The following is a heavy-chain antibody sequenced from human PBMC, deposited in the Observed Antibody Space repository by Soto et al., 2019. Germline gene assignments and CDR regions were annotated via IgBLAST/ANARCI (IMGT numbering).Heavy chain of an antibody. V-gene: IGHV4-4*07. CDR1: GDSINNTYW. J-gene: IGHJ6*02. CDR3: AREGHSSGWYDYYYGMDV. D-gene: IGHD6-19*01. Sequence: SETLSLTCFVSGDSINNTYWWSWIRQPAGKGLEWIGRIYTSGSTNYNPSLKSRVTMSVDTSKNQFSLKLSSVTAADTAVYYCAREGHSSGWYDYYYGMDVWGQGTTVTVSS. CDR2: IYTSGST.